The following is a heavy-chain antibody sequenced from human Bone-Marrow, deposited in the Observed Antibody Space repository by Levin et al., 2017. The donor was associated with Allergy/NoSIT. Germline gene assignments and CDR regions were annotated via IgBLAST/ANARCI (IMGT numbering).Heavy chain of an antibody. CDR3: ARGIIGDVRVAHKEAFDI. Sequence: GESLKISCTVSGFTFSIYSINWVRQAPGKGLEWVSSISSSGSDMYYVDSVKGRFTISRDNAKNSLTLQMNSLRAEDTAVYYCARGIIGDVRVAHKEAFDIWGQGTMFSVSS. V-gene: IGHV3-21*01. CDR1: GFTFSIYS. J-gene: IGHJ3*02. D-gene: IGHD2-8*02. CDR2: ISSSGSDM.